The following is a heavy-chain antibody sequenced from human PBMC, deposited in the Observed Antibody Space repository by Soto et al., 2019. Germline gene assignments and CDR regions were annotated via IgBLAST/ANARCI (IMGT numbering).Heavy chain of an antibody. CDR1: GFTSSTYW. CDR3: RRVPPDAAVDY. V-gene: IGHV3-7*01. CDR2: IKQDGSER. Sequence: SLRLSCAASGFTSSTYWMNWVRQAPGKGLEWVATIKQDGSERYYVDSVKGRFTISRDNAKNSLYLQMNSLRAADTAVYYCRRVPPDAAVDYWGQETLVTVSS. D-gene: IGHD2-2*01. J-gene: IGHJ4*02.